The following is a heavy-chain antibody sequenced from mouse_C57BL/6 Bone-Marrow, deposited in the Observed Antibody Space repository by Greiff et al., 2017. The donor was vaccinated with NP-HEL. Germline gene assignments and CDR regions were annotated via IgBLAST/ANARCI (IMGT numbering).Heavy chain of an antibody. CDR2: ISDGGSYT. CDR1: GFTFSSYA. D-gene: IGHD3-2*02. Sequence: EVKLMESGGGLVKPGGSLKLSCAASGFTFSSYAMSWVRQTPEKRLEWVATISDGGSYTYYPDNVKGRFTISRDNAKNNLYLQMSHLKSEDTAMYYCATDSSCYFDYWGQGTTLTISS. V-gene: IGHV5-4*01. J-gene: IGHJ2*01. CDR3: ATDSSCYFDY.